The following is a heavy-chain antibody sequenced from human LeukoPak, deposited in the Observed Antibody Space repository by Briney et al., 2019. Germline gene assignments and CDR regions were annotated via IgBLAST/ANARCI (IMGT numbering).Heavy chain of an antibody. V-gene: IGHV3-30*18. Sequence: PGGSLRLSCAASGFTFRSYGMHWVRQAPAKGLEWVAVISYDGSNKYYADSVKGRFTISRDNSKNTLYLQMNSLRAEDTAVYYCAKVPGDIVVVVAATLPNYYGMDVWGQGTTVTVSS. D-gene: IGHD2-15*01. CDR3: AKVPGDIVVVVAATLPNYYGMDV. J-gene: IGHJ6*02. CDR2: ISYDGSNK. CDR1: GFTFRSYG.